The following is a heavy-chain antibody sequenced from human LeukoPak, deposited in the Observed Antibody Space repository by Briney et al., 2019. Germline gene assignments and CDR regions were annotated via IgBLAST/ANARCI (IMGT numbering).Heavy chain of an antibody. CDR3: ARDSYGSGSYYGWFDP. J-gene: IGHJ5*02. Sequence: SETLSLTCTVSGGSISSYYWSWIRQPPGKGLEWIGYIYYSGSTNYNPSLKSRVTISVDTSKNQFSLKLSSVTAADTAVYYCARDSYGSGSYYGWFDPWGQGTLVTVPS. V-gene: IGHV4-59*01. CDR1: GGSISSYY. D-gene: IGHD3-10*01. CDR2: IYYSGST.